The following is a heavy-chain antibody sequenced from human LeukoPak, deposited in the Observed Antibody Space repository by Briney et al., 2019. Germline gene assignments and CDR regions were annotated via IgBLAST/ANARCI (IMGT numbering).Heavy chain of an antibody. Sequence: GGALRLSCAPSGFTFRSYSMNWVRQAPGRGLEWVPSISSSSSNIYYAHSVKGRFTIYRDNAKNSLYLQMNSLRAEDTAVYYCARDRGGSYSAIDYWGQGTLVTVSS. CDR1: GFTFRSYS. CDR2: ISSSSSNI. CDR3: ARDRGGSYSAIDY. D-gene: IGHD1-26*01. J-gene: IGHJ4*02. V-gene: IGHV3-21*01.